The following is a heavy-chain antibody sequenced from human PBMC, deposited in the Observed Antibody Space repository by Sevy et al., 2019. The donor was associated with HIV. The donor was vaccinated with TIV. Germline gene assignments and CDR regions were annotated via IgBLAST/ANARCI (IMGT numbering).Heavy chain of an antibody. V-gene: IGHV3-7*01. CDR1: GFGFSGSG. J-gene: IGHJ4*02. D-gene: IGHD3-10*01. CDR2: ISPEGSRK. CDR3: AQDRGWKTFDY. Sequence: GGSLRLSCAASGFGFSGSGINWVRQAPGKGLEWVAVISPEGSRKDYADSVKGRLIISRDNANSSVFLQMNSLRVEDLGVYCCAQDRGWKTFDYWGQGALVTVSS.